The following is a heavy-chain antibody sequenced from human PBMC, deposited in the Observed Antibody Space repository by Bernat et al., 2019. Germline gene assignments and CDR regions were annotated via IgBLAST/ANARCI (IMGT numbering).Heavy chain of an antibody. V-gene: IGHV6-1*01. CDR3: ARTDISTGRNRSDP. CDR2: TYYRSKWYN. Sequence: QVQLQQSGPGLVKPSQTLSLTSAISGDSVASSSAAWNWIRQSPSRGLEWLGRTYYRSKWYNDYAVSVKSRITINPDTSKNQFSLQLNSVTPEDTAVYYCARTDISTGRNRSDPWGQGTLVPVAP. J-gene: IGHJ5*02. CDR1: GDSVASSSAA. D-gene: IGHD2-2*01.